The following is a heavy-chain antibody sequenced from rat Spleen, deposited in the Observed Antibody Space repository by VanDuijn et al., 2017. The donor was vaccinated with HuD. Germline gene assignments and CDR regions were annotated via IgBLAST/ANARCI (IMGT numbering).Heavy chain of an antibody. V-gene: IGHV2-13*01. CDR1: GFSLTSNS. D-gene: IGHD1-2*01. J-gene: IGHJ2*01. CDR3: ARADVAGLSTDGI. CDR2: IWGNGNT. Sequence: QVQLKESGPGLVQPSQTLSLTCTVSGFSLTSNSVHWVRQPPGKGLEWMGVIWGNGNTNYNSALKSRLSISRDTSKSQIYLKMNSLQTEDTATYFCARADVAGLSTDGIWGQGIMVTVSS.